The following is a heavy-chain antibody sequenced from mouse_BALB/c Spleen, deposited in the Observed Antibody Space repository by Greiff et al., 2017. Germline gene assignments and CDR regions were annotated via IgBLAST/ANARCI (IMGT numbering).Heavy chain of an antibody. D-gene: IGHD6-1*01. J-gene: IGHJ4*01. CDR1: GYSITSGYY. V-gene: IGHV3-6*02. Sequence: EVQLQESGPGLVKPSQSLSLTCSVTGYSITSGYYWNWIRQFPGNKLEWMGYISYDGSNNYNPSLKNRISITRDTSKNQFFLKLNSVTTEDTATYYCARASYGAFMDYWGQGTSVTVSS. CDR2: ISYDGSN. CDR3: ARASYGAFMDY.